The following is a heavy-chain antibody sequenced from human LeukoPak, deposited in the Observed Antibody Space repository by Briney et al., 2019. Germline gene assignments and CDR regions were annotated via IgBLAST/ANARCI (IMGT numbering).Heavy chain of an antibody. CDR2: IYSGGST. V-gene: IGHV3-53*01. CDR3: ARGLNDGFGSYMDV. J-gene: IGHJ6*03. Sequence: PGGSLRLSCAASGFTVSSNYMSWVRQAPGKGLEWVSVIYSGGSTYYADSVKGRFTISRDNSKNTLYIQMNSLRAEDTAVYYCARGLNDGFGSYMDVWGKGTTVTVSS. CDR1: GFTVSSNY. D-gene: IGHD1-1*01.